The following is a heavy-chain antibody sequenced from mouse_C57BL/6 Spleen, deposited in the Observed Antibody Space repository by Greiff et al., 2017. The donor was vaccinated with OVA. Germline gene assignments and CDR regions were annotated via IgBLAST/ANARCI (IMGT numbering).Heavy chain of an antibody. CDR2: IHPNSGST. J-gene: IGHJ1*03. CDR3: APTTVVATHWYFDV. D-gene: IGHD1-1*01. V-gene: IGHV1-64*01. CDR1: GYTFTSYW. Sequence: VQLQQPGAELVKPGASVKLSCKASGYTFTSYWMHWVKQRPGQGLEWIGMIHPNSGSTNYNEKFKSKATLTVDKSSSTAYMQLSSLTSEDSAVYYCAPTTVVATHWYFDVWGTGTTVTVSS.